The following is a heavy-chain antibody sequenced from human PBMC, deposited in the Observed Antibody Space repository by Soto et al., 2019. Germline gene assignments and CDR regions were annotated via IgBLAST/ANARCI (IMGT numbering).Heavy chain of an antibody. J-gene: IGHJ3*02. CDR1: GFTFIRYA. V-gene: IGHV3-23*01. CDR2: ISGSGGST. Sequence: PGGSLRLSCAASGFTFIRYAMSWVRQAPGKGLEWVSAISGSGGSTYYADSVKGQFTISRDNSKNTLYLQMNSLRAEDTAVYYCAKVQPGLHDAFDIWGQGTMVTVSS. D-gene: IGHD4-4*01. CDR3: AKVQPGLHDAFDI.